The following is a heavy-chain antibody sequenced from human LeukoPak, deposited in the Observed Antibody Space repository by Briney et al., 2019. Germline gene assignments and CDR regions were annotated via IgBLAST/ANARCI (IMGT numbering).Heavy chain of an antibody. CDR2: ISTHGSII. D-gene: IGHD3-10*01. Sequence: GGSLRLSCGASGFTFNDYYMTWIRQAPGKGLEWVSYISTHGSIIYYADSVKGRFTISKDNAKNSLYLQMNTLRAEDTAVYYCARVGLNDYGSGTYADYWGQGTLVTVSS. J-gene: IGHJ4*02. V-gene: IGHV3-11*04. CDR3: ARVGLNDYGSGTYADY. CDR1: GFTFNDYY.